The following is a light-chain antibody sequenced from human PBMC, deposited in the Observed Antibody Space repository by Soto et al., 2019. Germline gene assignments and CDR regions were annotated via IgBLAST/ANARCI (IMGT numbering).Light chain of an antibody. CDR3: QQYGSSQWT. CDR1: QSVSSSY. CDR2: GAS. Sequence: EIVLTQSPGTLSLSPGEKATLSCRASQSVSSSYLAWYQQKPGQTPRLLIYGASSRATGIPDRFSGSGSGTDFTFTISRLEPEDFAVYYCQQYGSSQWTFGQGTKV. J-gene: IGKJ1*01. V-gene: IGKV3-20*01.